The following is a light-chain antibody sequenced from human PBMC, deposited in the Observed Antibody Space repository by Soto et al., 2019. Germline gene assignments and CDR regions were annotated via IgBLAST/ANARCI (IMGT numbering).Light chain of an antibody. Sequence: QSALTQPASVSRSPGQSITISCTVTSSDVGGYNYVSWYQQHPGKAPKLMIYEVSNRPSGVSNRSSGSKSGNTASLTISGLHAEDEADYYCSSYTSSTFYVFGTGTKVTVL. V-gene: IGLV2-14*01. CDR2: EVS. J-gene: IGLJ1*01. CDR3: SSYTSSTFYV. CDR1: SSDVGGYNY.